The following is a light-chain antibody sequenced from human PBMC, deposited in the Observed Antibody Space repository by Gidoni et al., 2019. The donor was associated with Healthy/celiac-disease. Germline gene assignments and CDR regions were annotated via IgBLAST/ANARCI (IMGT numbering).Light chain of an antibody. CDR2: YDS. J-gene: IGLJ1*01. CDR3: QVWDSSSDHSYV. Sequence: SYVLTQPPSVSVAPGKTARLTCGGNNIGSKSVHWYPQKPGQAPVLVIYYDSDRPSGIPERFSGSNSGNTATLTISRVEAGDEADYYCQVWDSSSDHSYVFGTGTKVTVL. CDR1: NIGSKS. V-gene: IGLV3-21*04.